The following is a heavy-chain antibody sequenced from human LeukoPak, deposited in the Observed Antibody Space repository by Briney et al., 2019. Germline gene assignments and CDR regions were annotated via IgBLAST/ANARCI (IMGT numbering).Heavy chain of an antibody. Sequence: SQTLSLTCTVSGGSISSGGYYWSWIRQHPGKGLEWIEYIYYSGSTYYNPSLKSRVTISVDTSKNQFSLKLSSVTAADTAVYYCAREVVYCSSTSCYGYWFDPWGQGTLVTVSS. CDR3: AREVVYCSSTSCYGYWFDP. CDR2: IYYSGST. CDR1: GGSISSGGYY. J-gene: IGHJ5*02. D-gene: IGHD2-2*01. V-gene: IGHV4-31*03.